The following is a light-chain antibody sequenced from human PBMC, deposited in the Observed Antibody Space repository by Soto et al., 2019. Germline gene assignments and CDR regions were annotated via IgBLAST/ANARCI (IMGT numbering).Light chain of an antibody. Sequence: QSALTQPASVSGSPGQSITISCTGTSSNVGIYKYASWYQQHPGKAPNLMIDEVTNRPSGVSDRFSGSKSGNTASLTIAGLQAEDEADYYCSSFTSSSTVVFGGGTKLTVL. CDR3: SSFTSSSTVV. V-gene: IGLV2-14*01. J-gene: IGLJ2*01. CDR1: SSNVGIYKY. CDR2: EVT.